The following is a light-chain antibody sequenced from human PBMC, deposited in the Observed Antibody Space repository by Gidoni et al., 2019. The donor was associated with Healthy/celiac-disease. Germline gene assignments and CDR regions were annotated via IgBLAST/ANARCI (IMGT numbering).Light chain of an antibody. CDR1: PSVSSY. J-gene: IGKJ2*01. V-gene: IGKV3-11*01. CDR3: QQRSNWPRT. CDR2: DAS. Sequence: EIVLTQSPATLSLSPGERATRSCRASPSVSSYLAWYQQKPGQAPRLLIYDASNRATGIPARFSGSGSGTDFTLTISSLEPEDFAVYYCQQRSNWPRTFGQGTKLEIK.